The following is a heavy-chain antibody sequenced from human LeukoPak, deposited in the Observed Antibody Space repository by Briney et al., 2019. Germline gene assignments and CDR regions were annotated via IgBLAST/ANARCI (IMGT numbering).Heavy chain of an antibody. Sequence: SVKVSCKASGGTFSSYTISWVRQAPGQGLEWMGRIIPILGIANYAQKFQGRVAITADKSTSTAYMELSSLRSEDTAVYYCAREGIETMRAVFDYWGQGTLVTVSS. CDR1: GGTFSSYT. J-gene: IGHJ4*02. D-gene: IGHD3-22*01. CDR3: AREGIETMRAVFDY. CDR2: IIPILGIA. V-gene: IGHV1-69*04.